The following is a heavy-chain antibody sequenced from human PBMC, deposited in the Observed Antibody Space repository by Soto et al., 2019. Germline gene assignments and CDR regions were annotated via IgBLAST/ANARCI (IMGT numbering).Heavy chain of an antibody. V-gene: IGHV4-59*01. Sequence: SETLSLTCTVSGGSISSYYWSWIRQPPGKGLEWIGYVFYSGSTNYNPSLKSRVTISVDTSKNQFSLKLSSVTAADPAVYYCARAPDGYPYYFDYWGQGTLVTVSS. CDR1: GGSISSYY. J-gene: IGHJ4*02. CDR2: VFYSGST. D-gene: IGHD5-12*01. CDR3: ARAPDGYPYYFDY.